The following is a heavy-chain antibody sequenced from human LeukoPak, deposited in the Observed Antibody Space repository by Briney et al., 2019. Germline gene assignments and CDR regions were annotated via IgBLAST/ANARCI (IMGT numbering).Heavy chain of an antibody. J-gene: IGHJ6*03. V-gene: IGHV3-15*01. CDR2: IKNKTDGGTT. CDR3: STQKDYYYYYYMDV. Sequence: GGSLRLACAASAFTFSDAWMSWVRQAPAQGLEWVGHIKNKTDGGTTDYAAPVKGRFTISRDDSKSTLYLQMNSLKTGDTAVYYCSTQKDYYYYYYMDVWGKGTTVTVSS. CDR1: AFTFSDAW.